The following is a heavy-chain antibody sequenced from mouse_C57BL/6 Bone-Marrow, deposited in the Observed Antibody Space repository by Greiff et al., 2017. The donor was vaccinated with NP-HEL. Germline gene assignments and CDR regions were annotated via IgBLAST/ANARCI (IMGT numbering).Heavy chain of an antibody. D-gene: IGHD2-3*01. CDR2: ISDGGSYT. V-gene: IGHV5-4*01. CDR3: AREDDGYYG. J-gene: IGHJ4*01. CDR1: GFTFSSYA. Sequence: EVKLMESGGGLVKPGGSLKLSCAASGFTFSSYAMSWVRQTPEKRLEWVATISDGGSYTYYPDNVKGRFTISRDNAKNNLYLQMSHLKSEDTAMYYCAREDDGYYGGGQGTSVTVSS.